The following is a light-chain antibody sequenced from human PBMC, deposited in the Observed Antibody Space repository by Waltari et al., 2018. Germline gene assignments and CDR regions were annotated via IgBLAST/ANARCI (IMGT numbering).Light chain of an antibody. J-gene: IGKJ2*01. CDR2: KVS. CDR1: QSLVHSDGNTS. CDR3: LQNTYWPFI. Sequence: DVVMTQSPLSLPVTLGQPASISCRSSQSLVHSDGNTSLNWFHQRPGQSPRRLIYKVSSREAGVPDRFSGSGSGTDFTLKISRVEAEDVGIYYCLQNTYWPFIFGQGTKLEIK. V-gene: IGKV2-30*02.